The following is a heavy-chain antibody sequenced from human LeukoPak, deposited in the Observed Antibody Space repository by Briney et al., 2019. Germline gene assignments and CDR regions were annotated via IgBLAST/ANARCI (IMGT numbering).Heavy chain of an antibody. CDR1: GFTFDDYG. Sequence: GGSLRLSCAASGFTFDDYGMSWVRQAPGKGLEWVSGINWNGGGTVYADSVKGRFTISRDNAKNSLYLQMNSLRAEDTALYYCARGRGFATYYFDYWGQGTLVTVSS. CDR2: INWNGGGT. V-gene: IGHV3-20*04. J-gene: IGHJ4*02. CDR3: ARGRGFATYYFDY.